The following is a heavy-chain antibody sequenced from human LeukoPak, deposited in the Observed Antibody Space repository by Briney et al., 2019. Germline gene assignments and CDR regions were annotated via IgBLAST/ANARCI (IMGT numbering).Heavy chain of an antibody. J-gene: IGHJ6*03. V-gene: IGHV3-30*02. Sequence: GGSLRLSCAASGFTFSSYGMHWVRQAPGKGLEWVTFIRHDGRNKYYADSLKGRFTISRDNSKNTLYLQMNSLRAEDTAVYYCAKDTPPFNYMDVWGKGTTVTISS. CDR3: AKDTPPFNYMDV. CDR2: IRHDGRNK. CDR1: GFTFSSYG.